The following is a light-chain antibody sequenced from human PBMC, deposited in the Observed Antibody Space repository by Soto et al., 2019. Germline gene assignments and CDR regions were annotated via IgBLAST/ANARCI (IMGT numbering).Light chain of an antibody. V-gene: IGKV3-20*01. CDR2: GAS. Sequence: EIVLTQSPGTLSLSPGERATLSCRASQSVRSNYLAWYQQKPGQAPRLLIYGASSRATGIPDRFSGTWSGPDFTLTISRREPEDFAVYYCQQYGGSTYTFGQRTKLEIK. CDR3: QQYGGSTYT. J-gene: IGKJ2*01. CDR1: QSVRSNY.